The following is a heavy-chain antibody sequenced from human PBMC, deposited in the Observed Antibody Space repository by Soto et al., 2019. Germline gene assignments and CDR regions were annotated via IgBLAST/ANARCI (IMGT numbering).Heavy chain of an antibody. CDR1: GGSISSGGYY. CDR2: IYYSGST. D-gene: IGHD6-19*01. V-gene: IGHV4-31*03. Sequence: PSETLSLTCTVSGGSISSGGYYWSWIRQHPGKGLEWIGYIYYSGSTYYNPSLKSRVTISVDTSKNQSSLKLSSVTAADTAVYYCARAYIAVAGAHFDYWGQGTLVTVSS. CDR3: ARAYIAVAGAHFDY. J-gene: IGHJ4*02.